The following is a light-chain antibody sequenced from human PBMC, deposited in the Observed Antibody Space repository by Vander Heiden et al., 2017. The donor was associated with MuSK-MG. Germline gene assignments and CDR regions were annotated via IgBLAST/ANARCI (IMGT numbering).Light chain of an antibody. J-gene: IGLJ2*01. CDR3: QSADSTTDAVL. Sequence: SYDLTQPPSVSVSPGQTARITCSGDLLSKNYAYWYQQRPGQAPILLVYNEIKRPSGIPERFSGSSSGSIVTLTITGVEAEDEGDYYCQSADSTTDAVLFGGGTRLSVL. CDR1: LLSKNY. CDR2: NEI. V-gene: IGLV3-25*03.